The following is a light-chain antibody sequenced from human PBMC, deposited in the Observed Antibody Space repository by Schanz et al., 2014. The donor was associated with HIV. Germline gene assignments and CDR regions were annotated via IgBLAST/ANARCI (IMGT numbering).Light chain of an antibody. CDR1: SIDVGGYDY. V-gene: IGLV2-14*03. Sequence: QSALTQPASLSGSPGQSITISCTGTSIDVGGYDYVSWYQQHPDKAPRLIIYDVSNRPSGVSSRFSGSKSGSAASLTVSAVQPEDEADYYCSSYGGFNNFVVFGGGTKLTVL. CDR2: DVS. J-gene: IGLJ2*01. CDR3: SSYGGFNNFVV.